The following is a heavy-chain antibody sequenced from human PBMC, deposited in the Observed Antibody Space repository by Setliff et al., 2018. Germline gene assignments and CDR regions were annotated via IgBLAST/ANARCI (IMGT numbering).Heavy chain of an antibody. J-gene: IGHJ6*03. V-gene: IGHV4-34*01. CDR1: GGSFSGYY. D-gene: IGHD5-18*01. CDR2: INHSGST. Sequence: ASETLSLTCAVYGGSFSGYYWSWIRQPPGKGLEWIGEINHSGSTNYNPSLKSRVTISVDTSKNQFSLKLSSVTAADTAVYYCARDGYSYGYYYYMDVWGKGTTVTVSS. CDR3: ARDGYSYGYYYYMDV.